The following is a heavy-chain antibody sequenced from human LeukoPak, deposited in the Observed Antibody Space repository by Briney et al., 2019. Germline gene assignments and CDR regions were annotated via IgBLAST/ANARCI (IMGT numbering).Heavy chain of an antibody. Sequence: GGSLRLSCAASGFIFSDYSMSWVRQAPGKGLEWVSSISSSSSYIYYADSVKGRFTISRDNAKNSLYLQMNSLRAEDTAVYYCASYLRYYDYWSGYNADCYLDSWGQGTLVTVSS. CDR2: ISSSSSYI. CDR3: ASYLRYYDYWSGYNADCYLDS. CDR1: GFIFSDYS. J-gene: IGHJ4*02. V-gene: IGHV3-21*01. D-gene: IGHD3-3*01.